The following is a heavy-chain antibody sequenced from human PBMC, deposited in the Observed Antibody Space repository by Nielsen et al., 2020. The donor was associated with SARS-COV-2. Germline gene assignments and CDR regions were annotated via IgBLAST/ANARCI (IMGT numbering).Heavy chain of an antibody. CDR3: VRIDMATISVDY. V-gene: IGHV4-59*01. CDR1: GGSITGYY. J-gene: IGHJ4*02. CDR2: IYYSGNT. D-gene: IGHD5-24*01. Sequence: SETLSLTCTVSGGSITGYYWSWIRQPPGKGLEWIGYIYYSGNTNYNPSLKSRVTISVDKSKNQFSLKVSSVTAADTAVYYCVRIDMATISVDYWGRGTLVTVSS.